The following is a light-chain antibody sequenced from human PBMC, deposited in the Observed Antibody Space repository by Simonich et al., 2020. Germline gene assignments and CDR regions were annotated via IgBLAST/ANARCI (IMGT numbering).Light chain of an antibody. J-gene: IGKJ2*01. Sequence: DIQMTQSPSTLSASVGDRVTITCRASKSISSWLAWYQQKPGKAPKLLIYKASSLERGVPSRCSGSGAGTEFTLTISSLQPDDFATYYCQQYNSYPYTFGQGTKLEIK. CDR1: KSISSW. CDR3: QQYNSYPYT. CDR2: KAS. V-gene: IGKV1-5*03.